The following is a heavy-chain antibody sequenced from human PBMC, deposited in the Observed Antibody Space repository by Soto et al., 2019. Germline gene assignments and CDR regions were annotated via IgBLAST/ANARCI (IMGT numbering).Heavy chain of an antibody. V-gene: IGHV4-31*03. CDR1: GGSISSGGYY. D-gene: IGHD3-22*01. Sequence: PSETLSLTCTVSGGSISSGGYYWSWIRQHPGKGLEWIGYIYYSGSTYYNPSLKSRVTISVDTSKNQFSLKLSSVTAADTAVYYCARESASITMIDYFDSWGQGTLVTVSS. CDR2: IYYSGST. J-gene: IGHJ4*02. CDR3: ARESASITMIDYFDS.